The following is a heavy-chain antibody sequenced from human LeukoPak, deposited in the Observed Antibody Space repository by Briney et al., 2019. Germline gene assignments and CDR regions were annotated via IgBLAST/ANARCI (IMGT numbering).Heavy chain of an antibody. J-gene: IGHJ4*02. Sequence: GGSLRLSCAASGFTFGSYAMHWVRQAPGKGLEWVAVISYDGSNKYYADSVKGRFTISRDNSKNTLYLQMNSLRAEDTAVYYCARGGSSSFSRIDYWGQGTLVTVSS. CDR2: ISYDGSNK. D-gene: IGHD6-13*01. CDR1: GFTFGSYA. CDR3: ARGGSSSFSRIDY. V-gene: IGHV3-30-3*01.